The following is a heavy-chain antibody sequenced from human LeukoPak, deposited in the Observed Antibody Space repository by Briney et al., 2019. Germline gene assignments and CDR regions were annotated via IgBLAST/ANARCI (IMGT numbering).Heavy chain of an antibody. J-gene: IGHJ4*02. CDR1: GGSISSGGYS. CDR2: IYHSGST. CDR3: ARVNSENYFDS. V-gene: IGHV4-30-2*01. Sequence: SETLSLTCAVSGGSISSGGYSWSWIRQPPGKGLEWIGYIYHSGSTYYNPSLKSRVTISVDRSKNQFSLKLSSVTAADTAMYYCARVNSENYFDSWGQGTLVTVSS. D-gene: IGHD1/OR15-1a*01.